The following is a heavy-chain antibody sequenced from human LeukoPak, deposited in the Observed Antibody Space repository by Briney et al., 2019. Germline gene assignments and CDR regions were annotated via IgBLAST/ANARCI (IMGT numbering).Heavy chain of an antibody. CDR1: GFTFSSYW. V-gene: IGHV3-7*02. CDR3: AATYYYDGSGDY. CDR2: INQDGSAT. D-gene: IGHD3-22*01. J-gene: IGHJ4*02. Sequence: GGSPRLSCAASGFTFSSYWLSWVRQAPGKGLEWVANINQDGSATYYVDSVKGRFTISRDNAKNSLYLLMNSLRTEDTAVYYCAATYYYDGSGDYWGQGTLVTVSS.